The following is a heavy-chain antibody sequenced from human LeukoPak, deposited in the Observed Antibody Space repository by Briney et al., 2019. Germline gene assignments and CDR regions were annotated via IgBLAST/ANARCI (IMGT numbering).Heavy chain of an antibody. D-gene: IGHD2-21*02. CDR3: AKAARSDSTDY. CDR1: GFTLRNYA. V-gene: IGHV3-23*01. Sequence: GGSLRLSCAASGFTLRNYAMSWVRQAPGKGLEWASAFSGSGGSTYYADSVKGRFTISRDNSKNTLYLQINSLRAEDTAVYYCAKAARSDSTDYWGQGTLVTVSS. J-gene: IGHJ4*02. CDR2: FSGSGGST.